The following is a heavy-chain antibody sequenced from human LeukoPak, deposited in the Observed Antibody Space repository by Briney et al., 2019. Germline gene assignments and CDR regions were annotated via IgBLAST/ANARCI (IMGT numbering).Heavy chain of an antibody. Sequence: PSQTLSLTCTVSGGSISSGSYYWSWIRQPAGKGLEWIGRIYTSGSTNYNPSLKSRVTISVHTSKNQFSLKLTSVTAADTAVYYCARADGDYSWFDPWGQGTLVTVSS. V-gene: IGHV4-61*02. CDR2: IYTSGST. J-gene: IGHJ5*02. CDR3: ARADGDYSWFDP. D-gene: IGHD4-17*01. CDR1: GGSISSGSYY.